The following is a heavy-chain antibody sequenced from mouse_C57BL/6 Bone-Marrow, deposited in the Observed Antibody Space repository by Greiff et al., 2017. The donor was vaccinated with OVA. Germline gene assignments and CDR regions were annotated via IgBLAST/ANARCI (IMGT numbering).Heavy chain of an antibody. CDR1: GYAFTHYL. CDR2: INPGSGGT. V-gene: IGHV1-54*01. Sequence: VKLQESGAELVRPGTSVKVSCKASGYAFTHYLIEWVKQRPGQGLEWIGVINPGSGGTNSNEKFKGKATLTADKSSSTAYMQLSSLTSEDSAVYFCAREGGYYAIDYWGQGTSVTVAS. CDR3: AREGGYYAIDY. J-gene: IGHJ4*01.